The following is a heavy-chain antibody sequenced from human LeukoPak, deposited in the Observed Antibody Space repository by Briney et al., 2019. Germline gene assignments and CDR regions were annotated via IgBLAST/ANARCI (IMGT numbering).Heavy chain of an antibody. CDR1: SASIRSDDSY. J-gene: IGHJ6*02. D-gene: IGHD6-13*01. Sequence: SETLSLTCTLSSASIRSDDSYCTWIRQPPGKGLEWIGYMYYSGDTYYNPSLESRVTISEETSKSQISLKLTSVTAADTAVYYCARDKWVRAGNSWLHYAMDVWGQGTTVTVSS. CDR2: MYYSGDT. V-gene: IGHV4-30-4*01. CDR3: ARDKWVRAGNSWLHYAMDV.